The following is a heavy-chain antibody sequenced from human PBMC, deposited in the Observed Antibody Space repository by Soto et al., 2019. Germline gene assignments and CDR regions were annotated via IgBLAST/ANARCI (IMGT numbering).Heavy chain of an antibody. D-gene: IGHD5-18*01. CDR3: ASGIQLWLRRINNGYSG. CDR2: IIPMFGTA. J-gene: IGHJ4*02. CDR1: GGTFRTYA. V-gene: IGHV1-69*12. Sequence: QVQLVQSGAEVKKPESSVKVSCKAPGGTFRTYAISWVRQAPGQGVEWMGGIIPMFGTANYAQRFQDRVTITADESTNTVYMELSSLRSEDTAVYFCASGIQLWLRRINNGYSGWGQGTLVTVSS.